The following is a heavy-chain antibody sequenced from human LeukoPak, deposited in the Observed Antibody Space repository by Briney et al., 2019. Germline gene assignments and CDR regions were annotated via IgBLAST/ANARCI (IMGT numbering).Heavy chain of an antibody. V-gene: IGHV1-69*06. CDR3: ARGPILRFLEWSQRYYYYMDV. D-gene: IGHD3-3*01. Sequence: GASVKVSCKASGGTFSSYAISWVRQAPGRGLEWMGGIIPISDTANYAQKFQGRVTITADKSTSTAYMELSSLRSEDTAVYYCARGPILRFLEWSQRYYYYMDVWGKGTTVTVFS. J-gene: IGHJ6*03. CDR2: IIPISDTA. CDR1: GGTFSSYA.